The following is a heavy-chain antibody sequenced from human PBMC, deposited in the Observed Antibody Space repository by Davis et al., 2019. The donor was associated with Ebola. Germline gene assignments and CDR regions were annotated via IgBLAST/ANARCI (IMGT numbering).Heavy chain of an antibody. CDR3: ARTLGLYTPGMDV. CDR1: GYTFSGYY. J-gene: IGHJ6*02. V-gene: IGHV1-2*02. D-gene: IGHD2-15*01. Sequence: ASVKVSCKASGYTFSGYYIHWVRQVPGQGLEWMGWINPSTGGTKYAQKFQGRVTMVRDASISTAYMEVSGLRSDDTAVYYCARTLGLYTPGMDVWGQGTTVTVSS. CDR2: INPSTGGT.